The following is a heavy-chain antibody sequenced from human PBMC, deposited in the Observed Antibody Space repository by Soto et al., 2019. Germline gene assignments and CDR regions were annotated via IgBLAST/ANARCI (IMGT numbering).Heavy chain of an antibody. CDR2: INPSGCST. D-gene: IGHD3-22*01. Sequence: QVQLVQSGAEVKKPGASVKVSCKASGYTFTSYYMHWVRQAPGQGLEWMGIINPSGCSTSYAQKFQGRVTMTRDTSTSTVYMELRSLRSEDTAVYYCARGPMPSAMIVVGLFFDYWGQGTLVTVSS. V-gene: IGHV1-46*01. CDR3: ARGPMPSAMIVVGLFFDY. J-gene: IGHJ4*02. CDR1: GYTFTSYY.